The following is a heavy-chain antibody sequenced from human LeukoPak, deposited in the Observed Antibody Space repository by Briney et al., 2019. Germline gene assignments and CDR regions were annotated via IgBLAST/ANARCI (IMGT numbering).Heavy chain of an antibody. D-gene: IGHD1-26*01. V-gene: IGHV3-23*01. CDR2: ISGSGGST. Sequence: GGSLRLSCAASGFTFNNYAMSWVRQAPGKGLEWVSAISGSGGSTYYADSVKGRFTISRDISKNTLYLQMNSLRAEDTAVYYCAKMEGATSYFDYWGQGTLVTVSS. J-gene: IGHJ4*02. CDR1: GFTFNNYA. CDR3: AKMEGATSYFDY.